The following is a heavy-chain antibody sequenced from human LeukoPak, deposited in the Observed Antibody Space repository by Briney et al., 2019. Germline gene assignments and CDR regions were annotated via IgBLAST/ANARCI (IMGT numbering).Heavy chain of an antibody. J-gene: IGHJ5*02. CDR3: ARVRGYYYGSGSYYRNLGFDP. CDR2: IKQDGSEK. Sequence: GGSLRLSCAASGFTVSISCMSWVRQAPGKGLEWVANIKQDGSEKYYVDSVKGRFTISRDNAKNSLYLQMNSLRAEDTAVYYCARVRGYYYGSGSYYRNLGFDPWGQGTLVTVSS. V-gene: IGHV3-7*01. D-gene: IGHD3-10*01. CDR1: GFTVSISC.